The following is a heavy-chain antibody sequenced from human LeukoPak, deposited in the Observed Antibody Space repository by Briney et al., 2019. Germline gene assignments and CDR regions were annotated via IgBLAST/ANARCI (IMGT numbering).Heavy chain of an antibody. V-gene: IGHV3-48*03. CDR1: GFTFCSYE. D-gene: IGHD1-14*01. J-gene: IGHJ6*03. CDR2: ISSSGSTI. Sequence: GGSLRLSCAASGFTFCSYEINWVRQTPGKGLEWVSYISSSGSTIYYADSVKGRFTVSRDNAKNSLYLQMNSLRAEDTAVYYCARYLRSNLYYMDVWGKGTTVTVSS. CDR3: ARYLRSNLYYMDV.